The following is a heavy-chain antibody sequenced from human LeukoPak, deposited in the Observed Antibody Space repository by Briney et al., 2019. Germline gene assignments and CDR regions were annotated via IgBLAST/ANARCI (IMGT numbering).Heavy chain of an antibody. CDR1: GFTVSSNY. CDR2: IYSGGST. J-gene: IGHJ5*02. V-gene: IGHV3-53*01. CDR3: ARVWYSSGLNWFDP. D-gene: IGHD6-19*01. Sequence: PGGSLRLSCAASGFTVSSNYMSWVRQAPGKGLEWVSVIYSGGSTYYADSVKGRFTISRDNSKNTLYLQMNSLRAEDTAVYYCARVWYSSGLNWFDPWGQGTLVTVSP.